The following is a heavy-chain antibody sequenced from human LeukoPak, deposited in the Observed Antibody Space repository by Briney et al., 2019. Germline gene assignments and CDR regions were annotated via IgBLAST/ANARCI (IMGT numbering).Heavy chain of an antibody. CDR2: ISAYNGNT. Sequence: GASVKVSCKASGYTFTSYGISWVRQAPGQGLEWMGWISAYNGNTNYAQKLQGRVTMTTDTSTSTAYMELRSLRSDDTAVYYCARGQLSYCYDSSGYFSAEYFQHWGQGTLVTVSS. V-gene: IGHV1-18*01. CDR1: GYTFTSYG. D-gene: IGHD3-22*01. J-gene: IGHJ1*01. CDR3: ARGQLSYCYDSSGYFSAEYFQH.